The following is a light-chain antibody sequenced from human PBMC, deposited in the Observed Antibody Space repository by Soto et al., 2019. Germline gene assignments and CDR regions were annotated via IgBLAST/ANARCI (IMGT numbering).Light chain of an antibody. CDR3: AAWDDSLSGRV. Sequence: QSALTQPPSASGSPGQSVTISCTGTSSDVGGYNYVSWYQQHPGKAPKLMIYEVSKRPSGVPDRFSGSKSGNTASLTVSGLQAEDEADYYCAAWDDSLSGRVFGGGTQLTVL. J-gene: IGLJ2*01. V-gene: IGLV2-8*01. CDR1: SSDVGGYNY. CDR2: EVS.